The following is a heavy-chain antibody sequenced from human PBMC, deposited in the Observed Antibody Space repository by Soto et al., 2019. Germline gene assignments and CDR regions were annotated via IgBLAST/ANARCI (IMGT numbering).Heavy chain of an antibody. CDR2: IYYSGST. D-gene: IGHD6-6*01. Sequence: PSENLSLTCTVSGGSISSRGYYWSWIRQHPGKGLEWIGYIYYSGSTYYNPSLQSRVTISADTSRNQFSLKLSSVTAADTAVYYCARAASSHYFDYWGQGTLVTVSS. J-gene: IGHJ4*02. V-gene: IGHV4-31*03. CDR3: ARAASSHYFDY. CDR1: GGSISSRGYY.